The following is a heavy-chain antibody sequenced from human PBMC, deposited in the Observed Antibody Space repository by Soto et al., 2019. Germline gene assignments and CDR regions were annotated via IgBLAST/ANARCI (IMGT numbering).Heavy chain of an antibody. D-gene: IGHD2-21*02. CDR1: GFNFTSYT. Sequence: EVQLVESGGGLVKPGGSLRLSCEDSGFNFTSYTMNWVRQAPGKGLEWVSSISSSNRYIYYADSVKGRFTISRDDAKNSVYLHMNSLRADDTAVYYCARDRCRGGDCYRTYAFDIWGQGTMVTVSS. CDR2: ISSSNRYI. CDR3: ARDRCRGGDCYRTYAFDI. J-gene: IGHJ3*02. V-gene: IGHV3-21*01.